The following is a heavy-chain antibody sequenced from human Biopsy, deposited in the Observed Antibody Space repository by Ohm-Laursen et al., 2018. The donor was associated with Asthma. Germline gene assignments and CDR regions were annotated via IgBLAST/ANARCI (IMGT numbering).Heavy chain of an antibody. CDR2: INPNSGAT. CDR1: GYPFIGYH. V-gene: IGHV1-2*06. D-gene: IGHD6-13*01. J-gene: IGHJ5*02. CDR3: ARGQKSAGDRWFDP. Sequence: SSVKVSCKASGYPFIGYHIHWMRQAPGQGLEWMGRINPNSGATNYAQKFQGRVTMTRDASISTAYMEVSRLRSDDTAVYYCARGQKSAGDRWFDPWGQGTLVTVSS.